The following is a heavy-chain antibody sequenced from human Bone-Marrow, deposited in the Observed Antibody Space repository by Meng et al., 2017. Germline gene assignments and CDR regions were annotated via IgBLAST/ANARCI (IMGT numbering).Heavy chain of an antibody. CDR1: GFTFSSYA. V-gene: IGHV3-30*04. CDR2: ISYDGSNK. J-gene: IGHJ4*02. Sequence: GGSLRLACAAAGFTFSSYAMHWVRQAPGKGLEWVAVISYDGSNKYYADSVKGRFTISRANSKNTLYLQMNSLRAEDTAVYYCARDLGHRGAYWGQGPLVTVSS. CDR3: ARDLGHRGAY. D-gene: IGHD1-14*01.